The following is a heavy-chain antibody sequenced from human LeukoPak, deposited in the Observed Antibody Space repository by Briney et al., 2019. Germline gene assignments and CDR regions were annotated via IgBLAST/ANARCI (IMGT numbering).Heavy chain of an antibody. CDR3: ASLLNVAGYSGYDSDY. V-gene: IGHV4-34*01. CDR2: INHSGST. D-gene: IGHD5-12*01. Sequence: SETLSLTCAVYGGSFSGYYWSWIRQPPGKGLEWIGEINHSGSTNYNPSLKSRVTIPVDTSKSQFSLKLTSLTAADTAVYYCASLLNVAGYSGYDSDYWGHGTLVTVSS. J-gene: IGHJ4*01. CDR1: GGSFSGYY.